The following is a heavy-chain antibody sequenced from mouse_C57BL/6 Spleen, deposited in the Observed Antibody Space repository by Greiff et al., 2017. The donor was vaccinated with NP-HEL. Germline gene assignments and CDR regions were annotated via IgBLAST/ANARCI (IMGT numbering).Heavy chain of an antibody. J-gene: IGHJ4*01. V-gene: IGHV5-9-1*02. D-gene: IGHD2-1*01. CDR2: ISSGGDYI. CDR3: TREDGNFYAYAMDY. CDR1: GFTFSSYA. Sequence: EVMLVESGEGLVKPGGSLKLSCAASGFTFSSYAMSWVRQTPEKRLEWVAYISSGGDYIYYADTVKGRFTISRDNARNTLYLQMSSLKSEDTAMYYCTREDGNFYAYAMDYWGQGTSVTVSS.